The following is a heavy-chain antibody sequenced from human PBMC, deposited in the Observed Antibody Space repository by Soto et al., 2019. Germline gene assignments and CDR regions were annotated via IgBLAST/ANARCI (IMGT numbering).Heavy chain of an antibody. V-gene: IGHV3-11*06. CDR1: GFTFSDYY. Sequence: GGSLRLSCAASGFTFSDYYMSWIRQAPGKGLEWVSYISSSSSYTNYADSVKGRFTISRDTAKNSLYLQMNSLRAEDTAVYYCARDANGDYREFDYWGQGTLVTVSS. J-gene: IGHJ4*02. CDR2: ISSSSSYT. CDR3: ARDANGDYREFDY. D-gene: IGHD4-17*01.